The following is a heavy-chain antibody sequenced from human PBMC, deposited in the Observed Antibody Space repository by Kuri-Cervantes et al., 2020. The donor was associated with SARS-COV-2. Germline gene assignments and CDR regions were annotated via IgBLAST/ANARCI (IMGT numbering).Heavy chain of an antibody. CDR1: GGTFSSYT. CDR2: IIPIFGTA. J-gene: IGHJ6*02. D-gene: IGHD4-17*01. CDR3: ARVEEYGDSYYYYYGMDV. Sequence: SVKVSCKASGGTFSSYTISWVRQAPGQGLEWMGGIIPIFGTANYAQKFQGRVTITADESTSTAYMELSSLRSEDTAVYYCARVEEYGDSYYYYYGMDVWGQGTTVTVSS. V-gene: IGHV1-69*13.